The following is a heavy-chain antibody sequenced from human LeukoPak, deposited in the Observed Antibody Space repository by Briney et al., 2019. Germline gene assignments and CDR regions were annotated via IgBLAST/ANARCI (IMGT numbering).Heavy chain of an antibody. CDR2: INTDGTVT. V-gene: IGHV3-74*01. Sequence: GGSLRLSWAASGFTFSKYCMLWVRQAPGKGLESVSRINTDGTVTTYADSVKGRFTVSRDDADNTMFLQMNSVRDEDTAVYYCATKQWLAPPPDSWGQGTPVTVSS. J-gene: IGHJ4*02. D-gene: IGHD6-19*01. CDR1: GFTFSKYC. CDR3: ATKQWLAPPPDS.